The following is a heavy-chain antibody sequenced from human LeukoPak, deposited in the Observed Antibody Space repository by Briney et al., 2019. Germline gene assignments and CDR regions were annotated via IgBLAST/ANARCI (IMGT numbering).Heavy chain of an antibody. V-gene: IGHV3-30*03. J-gene: IGHJ4*02. CDR1: GINLSRFA. CDR3: LRGYYAWGSQD. D-gene: IGHD3-10*01. CDR2: ISYDGGKT. Sequence: PPGGSLRLSCAASGINLSRFAMHWVRQAPGKGLEWVALISYDGGKTWYADSVKGRFSISRDNSKNTLSLQMNSLKTEDTAVYFCLRGYYAWGSQDWGQGTLVTVSS.